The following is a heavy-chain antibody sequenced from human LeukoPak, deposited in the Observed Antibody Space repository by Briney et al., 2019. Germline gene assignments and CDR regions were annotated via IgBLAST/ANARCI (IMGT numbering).Heavy chain of an antibody. CDR1: GGSISSSDYY. Sequence: SETLSLTCTVSGGSISSSDYYWGWIRQPPGRGLEWIASIYYSGTTHYNPSHQSRVTMSVDTSKNQFSLKLSSVTAADTAVYYCARGGRGHIVVVPAAPQYYFDYWGQGTLVTVSS. CDR3: ARGGRGHIVVVPAAPQYYFDY. CDR2: IYYSGTT. V-gene: IGHV4-39*01. J-gene: IGHJ4*02. D-gene: IGHD2-2*01.